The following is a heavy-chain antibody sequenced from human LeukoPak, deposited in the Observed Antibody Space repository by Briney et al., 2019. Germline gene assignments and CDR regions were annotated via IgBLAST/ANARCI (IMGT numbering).Heavy chain of an antibody. CDR3: ASETEIGNYDAFDI. J-gene: IGHJ3*02. D-gene: IGHD1-7*01. CDR1: GFIFSNYE. Sequence: PGGSLRLSCAASGFIFSNYEMNWVRQAPGKGLEWVPYISSSGSTIYYADSVKGRFTVSRDNAENSLYLQMNSLRAEDMAVYYCASETEIGNYDAFDIWGQGTMVTVSS. CDR2: ISSSGSTI. V-gene: IGHV3-48*03.